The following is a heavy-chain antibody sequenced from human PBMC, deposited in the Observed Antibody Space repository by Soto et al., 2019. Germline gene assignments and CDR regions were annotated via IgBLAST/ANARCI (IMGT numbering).Heavy chain of an antibody. CDR2: INPSGGST. V-gene: IGHV1-46*01. CDR1: GYTFTSYY. D-gene: IGHD3-22*01. CDR3: SSQTYYYDSSGYPYGMDV. Sequence: ASVKVSCKASGYTFTSYYMHWVRQAPGQGLEWMGIINPSGGSTSYAQKFQGRVTITRDTSTSTVYMELSSLRSEDTAAYYCSSQTYYYDSSGYPYGMDVWGQGTTVTVSS. J-gene: IGHJ6*02.